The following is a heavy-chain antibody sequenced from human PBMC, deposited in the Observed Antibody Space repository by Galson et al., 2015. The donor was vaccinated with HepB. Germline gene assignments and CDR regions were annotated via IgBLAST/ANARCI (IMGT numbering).Heavy chain of an antibody. CDR2: VKGDGETA. CDR1: GFTFSNYW. J-gene: IGHJ4*02. CDR3: ARTITPAPIPLFDS. D-gene: IGHD3-10*01. Sequence: SLRLSCAASGFTFSNYWMHWVRQPPGKGLVWVSRVKGDGETADYADSVKGRFTISRDNAKNRLFLHLDSLTVDDTAVYFCARTITPAPIPLFDSWGQGTLVTVSS. V-gene: IGHV3-74*01.